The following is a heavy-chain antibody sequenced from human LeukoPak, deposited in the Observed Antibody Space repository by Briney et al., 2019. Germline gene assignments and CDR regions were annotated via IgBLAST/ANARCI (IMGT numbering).Heavy chain of an antibody. J-gene: IGHJ6*03. D-gene: IGHD2-2*01. V-gene: IGHV1-69*05. CDR3: ARGNGVPAANYYYYYMDV. CDR1: GYTFTSYG. CDR2: IIPIFGTA. Sequence: ASVKVSCKASGYTFTSYGISWVRQAPGQGLEWMGGIIPIFGTANYAQKFQGRVTITTDESTSTAYMELSSLRSEDTAVYYCARGNGVPAANYYYYYMDVWGKGTTVTVSS.